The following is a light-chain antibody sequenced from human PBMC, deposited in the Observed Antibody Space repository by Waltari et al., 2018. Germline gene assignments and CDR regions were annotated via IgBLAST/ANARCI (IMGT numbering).Light chain of an antibody. J-gene: IGLJ3*02. V-gene: IGLV7-43*01. CDR2: STT. CDR3: LLYSDGAWV. CDR1: TGAVTGAYS. Sequence: QTVVTQEPSLTVSPGGTVTLTCASNTGAVTGAYSPNWFQQKPAQAPRPLIFSTTYKHSGTPARFSGSLLGGKAALTLSGVQPEDESDYYCLLYSDGAWVFGGGTKLTVL.